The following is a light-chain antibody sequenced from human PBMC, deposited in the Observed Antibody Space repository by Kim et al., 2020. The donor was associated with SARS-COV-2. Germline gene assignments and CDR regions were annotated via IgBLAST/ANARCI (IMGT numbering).Light chain of an antibody. CDR1: ISNIGNNV. Sequence: QHVTLYFSRIISNIGNNVVNWYQQLPVTAPKLLMYNNDYRPSRVPDRFSGSKSGTSAPLAISRLQSEDEADYYFAAWDDSLKGSVFGGGTHLTVL. V-gene: IGLV1-44*01. CDR2: NND. CDR3: AAWDDSLKGSV. J-gene: IGLJ3*02.